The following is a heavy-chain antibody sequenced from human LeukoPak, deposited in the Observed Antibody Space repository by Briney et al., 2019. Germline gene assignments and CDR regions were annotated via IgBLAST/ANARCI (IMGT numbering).Heavy chain of an antibody. J-gene: IGHJ4*02. CDR1: GFTFSSYT. CDR2: ITISSRYI. D-gene: IGHD4-23*01. V-gene: IGHV3-21*01. Sequence: GGALRLSCAASGFTFSSYTMNWVRQAPGKGLEWVSSITISSRYIYNADSVKGRFTISRDNDKNSLYLQMNSLRAEDTAVYYCARDYGGNSDYWGQGTLVTVSS. CDR3: ARDYGGNSDY.